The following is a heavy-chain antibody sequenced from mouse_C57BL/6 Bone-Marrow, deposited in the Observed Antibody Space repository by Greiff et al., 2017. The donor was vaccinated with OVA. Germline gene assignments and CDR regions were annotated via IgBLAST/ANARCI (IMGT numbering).Heavy chain of an antibody. CDR3: TTSYDMDY. CDR2: IDPENGDT. J-gene: IGHJ4*01. Sequence: EVQLVESGAELVRPGASVKLSCTASGFTIKDDYMHWVKQRPEQGLEWIGWIDPENGDTEYASKFQGKATITADTSSNTAYLQHSSLTSEDTAVYYCTTSYDMDYWGQGTSVTVSS. D-gene: IGHD2-14*01. V-gene: IGHV14-4*01. CDR1: GFTIKDDY.